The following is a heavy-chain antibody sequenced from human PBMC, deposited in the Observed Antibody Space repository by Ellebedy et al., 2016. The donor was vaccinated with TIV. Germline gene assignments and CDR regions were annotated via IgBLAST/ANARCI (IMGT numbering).Heavy chain of an antibody. D-gene: IGHD4-17*01. V-gene: IGHV4-38-2*02. CDR2: ISYSGST. Sequence: SETLSLXXTVSDYSISSGFYWGWIRQPPGKGLEWIGSISYSGSTYYNPSLKSRVTISVDTSKNQFSLKLSSVTAADTAVYYCAREYGDYDYWGQGTLVTVSS. CDR3: AREYGDYDY. CDR1: DYSISSGFY. J-gene: IGHJ4*02.